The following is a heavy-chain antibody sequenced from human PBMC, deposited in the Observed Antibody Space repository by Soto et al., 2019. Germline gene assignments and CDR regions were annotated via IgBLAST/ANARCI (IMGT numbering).Heavy chain of an antibody. CDR1: GFIFSSYG. J-gene: IGHJ4*02. D-gene: IGHD6-19*01. Sequence: GGSLRLSCAASGFIFSSYGMHWVRQAPGKGLEWVAVIYYDGSNKYYADSVKGRFTISRDNSKNTLYLQMNSLGAEDTAVYYCAKEYSSGCPDYWGQGTLVTVSS. CDR2: IYYDGSNK. V-gene: IGHV3-30*18. CDR3: AKEYSSGCPDY.